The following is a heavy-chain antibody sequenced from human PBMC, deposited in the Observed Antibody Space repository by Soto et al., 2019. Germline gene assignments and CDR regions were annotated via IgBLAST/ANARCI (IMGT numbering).Heavy chain of an antibody. V-gene: IGHV3-11*01. CDR3: VRPYYSSSWFPFDR. J-gene: IGHJ4*02. CDR2: IDSGDGTT. D-gene: IGHD6-13*01. Sequence: VGSLRLSCAGSGFDFGDYYMSWIRQAPGKGLEWVSYIDSGDGTTYYTDSVKGRFTISRDNAKKTVYLQMSSLRVEDTALYYCVRPYYSSSWFPFDRWGQGTLVTVSS. CDR1: GFDFGDYY.